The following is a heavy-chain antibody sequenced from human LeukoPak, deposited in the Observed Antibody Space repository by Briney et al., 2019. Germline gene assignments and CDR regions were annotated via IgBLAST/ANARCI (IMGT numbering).Heavy chain of an antibody. V-gene: IGHV1-69*13. CDR2: IIPIFGTA. J-gene: IGHJ4*02. CDR1: GYTFTSYG. Sequence: ASVKVSCKASGYTFTSYGISWVRQAPGQGLEWMGGIIPIFGTANYAQKFQGRVTITADESTSTAYMELSSLRSEDTAVYYCATIDCSSTSCSYFDYWGQGTLVTVSS. CDR3: ATIDCSSTSCSYFDY. D-gene: IGHD2-2*01.